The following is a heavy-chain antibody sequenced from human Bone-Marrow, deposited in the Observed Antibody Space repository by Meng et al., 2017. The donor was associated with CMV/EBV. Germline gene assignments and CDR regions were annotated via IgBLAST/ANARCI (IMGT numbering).Heavy chain of an antibody. CDR1: GYTFTGYY. Sequence: ASVKVSCKASGYTFTGYYMHWVRQAPGQGLEWMGWINPNSGGTNYAQKFQGRVTMTRDTSISTAYMELSRLRSDDTAVYYCARSGDYDFWSGYSTDAFDIWGQGKMVNV. J-gene: IGHJ3*02. CDR3: ARSGDYDFWSGYSTDAFDI. V-gene: IGHV1-2*02. CDR2: INPNSGGT. D-gene: IGHD3-3*01.